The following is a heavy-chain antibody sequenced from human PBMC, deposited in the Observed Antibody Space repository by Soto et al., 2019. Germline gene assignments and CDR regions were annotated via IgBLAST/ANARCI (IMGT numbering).Heavy chain of an antibody. V-gene: IGHV3-15*01. CDR1: GFTFSNAW. J-gene: IGHJ4*02. D-gene: IGHD5-18*01. CDR2: IKSKTDGGTT. Sequence: EVQLVEAGGGLGKPGGSLRLSCAASGFTFSNAWMSWVRQAPGKGLEWVGRIKSKTDGGTTDYAAPVKGRFTISRDDSKNTLYLQMNSLKTEDTAVYYCTTSTAMVYLFDYWGQGTLVTVSS. CDR3: TTSTAMVYLFDY.